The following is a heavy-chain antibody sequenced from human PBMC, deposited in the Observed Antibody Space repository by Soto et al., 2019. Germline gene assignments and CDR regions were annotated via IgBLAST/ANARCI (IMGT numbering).Heavy chain of an antibody. Sequence: GGSLRLSCAASGFTFDDYAMHWVRQAPGKGLEWVSGISWNSGSIGYADSVKGRFTISRDNAKNSLYLQMNSLRAEDTALYYCAKDMWAVAGIGSGVDDYWGQGTLVTVSS. CDR3: AKDMWAVAGIGSGVDDY. J-gene: IGHJ4*02. CDR2: ISWNSGSI. CDR1: GFTFDDYA. V-gene: IGHV3-9*01. D-gene: IGHD6-19*01.